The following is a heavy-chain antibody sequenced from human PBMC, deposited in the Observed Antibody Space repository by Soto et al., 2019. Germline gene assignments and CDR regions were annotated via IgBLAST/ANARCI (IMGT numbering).Heavy chain of an antibody. CDR1: GGSISSYY. D-gene: IGHD3-22*01. J-gene: IGHJ3*02. Sequence: SETLSLTCTVSGGSISSYYWSWIRQPPGKGLEWIGYIYYSGSTNYNPYLKSRVTISVDTSKNQFSLKLSSVTAADTAVYYCARRGNYYDSSGYAFDIWGQGTMVTVSS. V-gene: IGHV4-59*08. CDR3: ARRGNYYDSSGYAFDI. CDR2: IYYSGST.